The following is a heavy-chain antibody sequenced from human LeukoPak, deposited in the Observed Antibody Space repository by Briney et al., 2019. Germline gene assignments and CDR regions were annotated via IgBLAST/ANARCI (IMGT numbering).Heavy chain of an antibody. J-gene: IGHJ3*02. CDR2: ITSSSNNT. Sequence: GGSLRLSCAASGFTFSSYSMNWVRQAPGKGLEWVSSITSSSNNTQYADSVKGRFTYADSVKGRFTISRDNAKNSLYLQMNSLRAEDTAVYYCARDLAFYYYDSSGYFGAFDIWGQGTMVTVSS. D-gene: IGHD3-22*01. CDR3: ARDLAFYYYDSSGYFGAFDI. V-gene: IGHV3-21*01. CDR1: GFTFSSYS.